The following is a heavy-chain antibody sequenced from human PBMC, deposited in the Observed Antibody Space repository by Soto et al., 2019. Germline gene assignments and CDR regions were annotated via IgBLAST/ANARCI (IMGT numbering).Heavy chain of an antibody. CDR3: ARADYSSSSVVTAIRPPYYYYGMDV. J-gene: IGHJ6*02. V-gene: IGHV4-34*01. Sequence: PTETLSLTCTVYGGSFSDYYWSWIRQPPGKGLEWFGAINHSRSTNYNPSLTSRVTISVDTSKNQFSLKLTSVTAADTAVYSCARADYSSSSVVTAIRPPYYYYGMDVWGQGTTVS. CDR1: GGSFSDYY. D-gene: IGHD2-21*02. CDR2: INHSRST.